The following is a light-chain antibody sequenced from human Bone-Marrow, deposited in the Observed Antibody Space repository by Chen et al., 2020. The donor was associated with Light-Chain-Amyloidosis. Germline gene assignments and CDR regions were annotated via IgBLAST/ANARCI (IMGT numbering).Light chain of an antibody. CDR2: RET. V-gene: IGLV3-25*03. CDR3: QSADSSGTYEVI. CDR1: DLPTKY. J-gene: IGLJ2*01. Sequence: SYELTQPPSVSLSPGHTARITCSGDDLPTKYAYWYQQKPGQAPVLVIHRETERPSGISERFSGSSSGTTATLTISGVQAEDEADYHCQSADSSGTYEVIFDGGTKLTVL.